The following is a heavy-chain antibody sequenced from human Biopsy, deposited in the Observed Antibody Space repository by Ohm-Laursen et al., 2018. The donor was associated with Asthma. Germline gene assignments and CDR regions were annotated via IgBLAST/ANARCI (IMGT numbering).Heavy chain of an antibody. CDR1: GGSISSDY. CDR3: ARATSTWSQSGPHFFDH. D-gene: IGHD6-13*01. V-gene: IGHV4-59*07. Sequence: SDTLSLTCTVSGGSISSDYWSWLRQFPGKGLEWIGYVHSSGSTRFNPSLKSRVTVSVDTSVDQVSLKLSSVSAADTAIYYCARATSTWSQSGPHFFDHWGPGTLVTVSS. J-gene: IGHJ5*02. CDR2: VHSSGST.